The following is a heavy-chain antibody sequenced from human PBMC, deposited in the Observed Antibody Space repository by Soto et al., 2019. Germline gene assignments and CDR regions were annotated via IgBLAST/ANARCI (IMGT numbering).Heavy chain of an antibody. V-gene: IGHV3-30*18. Sequence: PGGSLRLSCAASGFTFSSYGMHWVRQAPGKGLEWVAVISYDGSNKYYADSVKGRFTISRDTSKNTLYLQMNSLRAEDTAVYYCAKDLRCSGGSCYPDYWGQGT. J-gene: IGHJ4*02. CDR2: ISYDGSNK. CDR1: GFTFSSYG. CDR3: AKDLRCSGGSCYPDY. D-gene: IGHD2-15*01.